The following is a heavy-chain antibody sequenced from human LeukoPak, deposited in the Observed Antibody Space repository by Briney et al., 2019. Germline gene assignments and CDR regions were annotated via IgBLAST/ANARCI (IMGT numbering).Heavy chain of an antibody. CDR2: ISSNGGST. CDR1: GFTFSSYA. CDR3: ARDGGYSAGAVGDY. D-gene: IGHD6-25*01. J-gene: IGHJ4*02. V-gene: IGHV3-64*01. Sequence: GGSLRLSCAASGFTFSSYAMHWVRQAPGKGLEYVSAISSNGGSTYYANSVKGRFTISRDNSKNTLYLQMGSLRAEDMAVYYCARDGGYSAGAVGDYWGQGTLVTVSS.